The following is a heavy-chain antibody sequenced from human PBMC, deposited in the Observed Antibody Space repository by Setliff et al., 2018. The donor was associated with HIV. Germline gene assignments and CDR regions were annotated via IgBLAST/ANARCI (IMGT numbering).Heavy chain of an antibody. D-gene: IGHD3-22*01. CDR2: ISGSGGST. Sequence: GGSLRLSCTVSGFTFSDYEMNWVRQAPGKGLEWVSGISGSGGSTHYADSVKGRVTISRDSTKKTLSLQMNSLRAEDTAVYYCAKGYFYDSGGYSPLFDYWGQGTLVTVSS. CDR3: AKGYFYDSGGYSPLFDY. V-gene: IGHV3-23*01. J-gene: IGHJ4*02. CDR1: GFTFSDYE.